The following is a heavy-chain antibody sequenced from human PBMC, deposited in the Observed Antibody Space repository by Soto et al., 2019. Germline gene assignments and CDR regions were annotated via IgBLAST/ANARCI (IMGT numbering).Heavy chain of an antibody. Sequence: QVQLQESGPGLVKPSGTLSLTCAVSGGSISSSHWWTWVRQSPGKGLEYIGEISHSGTSNSNPSLKSRVTLSVDKSKNHXSXTLTSVTAADTAVYYCARVVLTITRGAFDAWGQGTLVIVSS. V-gene: IGHV4-4*02. CDR1: GGSISSSHW. J-gene: IGHJ3*01. CDR3: ARVVLTITRGAFDA. CDR2: ISHSGTS. D-gene: IGHD3-9*01.